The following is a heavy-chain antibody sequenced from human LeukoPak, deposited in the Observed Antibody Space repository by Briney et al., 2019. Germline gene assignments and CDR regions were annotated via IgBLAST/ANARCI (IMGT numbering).Heavy chain of an antibody. CDR1: GDSISRSTYY. V-gene: IGHV4-39*02. J-gene: IGHJ4*02. Sequence: PSETLSLTCTVSGDSISRSTYYWAWIRQPPGKGLEWIGSVYYGRSPYFNPSLESRATISVDTSKNHFSLKMSSVTAADAAVYYCARSSGTGTFSYWGQGTLVTVSS. CDR3: ARSSGTGTFSY. D-gene: IGHD6-25*01. CDR2: VYYGRSP.